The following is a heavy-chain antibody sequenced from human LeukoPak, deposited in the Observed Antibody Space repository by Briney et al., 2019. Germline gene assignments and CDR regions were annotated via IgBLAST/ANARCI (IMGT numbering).Heavy chain of an antibody. Sequence: GGSLRLSCAASGFTFSTSWMHWVRQAPGKGLVWVSRINSDGKSTNYADSEKGRFTISRDNAKNTLYLQMNSLRTEDTAVYYCVRDMGYYDKVWGQGTLVTVSS. D-gene: IGHD3-22*01. CDR1: GFTFSTSW. J-gene: IGHJ4*02. CDR2: INSDGKST. CDR3: VRDMGYYDKV. V-gene: IGHV3-74*01.